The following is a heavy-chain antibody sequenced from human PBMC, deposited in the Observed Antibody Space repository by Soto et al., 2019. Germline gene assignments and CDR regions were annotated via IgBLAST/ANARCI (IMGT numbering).Heavy chain of an antibody. D-gene: IGHD2-2*01. V-gene: IGHV1-2*04. CDR3: ARGTNGWVVPAAITIPDRSDAFDI. J-gene: IGHJ3*02. CDR2: INPNSGGT. CDR1: GYTFTGYY. Sequence: GASVKVSCKASGYTFTGYYMHWVRQAPGQGLEWMGWINPNSGGTNYAQKFQGWVTMTRDTSISTAYMELSRLRSDDTAVYYCARGTNGWVVPAAITIPDRSDAFDIWGQGTMVTVSS.